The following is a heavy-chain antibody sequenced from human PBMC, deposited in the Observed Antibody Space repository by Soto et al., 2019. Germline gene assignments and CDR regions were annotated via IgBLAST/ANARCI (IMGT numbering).Heavy chain of an antibody. D-gene: IGHD2-21*02. CDR2: IYYSGST. CDR1: GDAINNRSYY. Sequence: SETLSLTCTVPGDAINNRSYYWCWIRQPPGKGLEWIGSIYYSGSTYNNPSLKSRVSMSVDTSKNQFSLKLRSVTAADTALYYCARQRTSVVTQAYFDSWGQGSQGTVS. CDR3: ARQRTSVVTQAYFDS. J-gene: IGHJ4*02. V-gene: IGHV4-39*01.